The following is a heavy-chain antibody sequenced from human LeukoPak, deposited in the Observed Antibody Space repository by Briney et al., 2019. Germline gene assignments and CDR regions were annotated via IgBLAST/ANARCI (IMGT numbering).Heavy chain of an antibody. CDR1: GFTFSSYG. Sequence: PGGSLRLSCAASGFTFSSYGMHWVRQAPGKGLEWVAVIWYDGSNKYYADSVKGRFTISRDNSKNTLYLRMNSLRAEDTAVYYCARDGVAGAGHDYWGQGTLVTVSS. J-gene: IGHJ4*02. D-gene: IGHD6-19*01. CDR2: IWYDGSNK. CDR3: ARDGVAGAGHDY. V-gene: IGHV3-33*01.